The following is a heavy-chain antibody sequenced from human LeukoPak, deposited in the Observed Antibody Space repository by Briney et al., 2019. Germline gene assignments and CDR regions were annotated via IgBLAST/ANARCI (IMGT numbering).Heavy chain of an antibody. CDR2: ISSGSNYI. CDR3: ARGLPFDS. J-gene: IGHJ4*02. Sequence: GGSLRLSCAASGFTFRSYNMNWVRQAPGKGLEWVSSISSGSNYIYYTDSVKGRFTISRDYAKNSLSLQMNSLRAEDTAVYYCARGLPFDSWGQGTLVTVSS. V-gene: IGHV3-21*01. CDR1: GFTFRSYN.